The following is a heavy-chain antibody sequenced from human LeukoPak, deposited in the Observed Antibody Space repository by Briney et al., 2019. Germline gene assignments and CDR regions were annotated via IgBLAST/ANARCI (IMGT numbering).Heavy chain of an antibody. D-gene: IGHD6-13*01. CDR3: ARHTKAAAAGNDAFDI. CDR1: GYSFTSYW. J-gene: IGHJ3*02. Sequence: GESLKISCKGSGYSFTSYWIGWVRQMPGKGLEWMGIIYPGDSDTRYSPSFQGQVTISADKSISTAYLQWSSLKASDTAMYYCARHTKAAAAGNDAFDIWGQGTMVTVSS. CDR2: IYPGDSDT. V-gene: IGHV5-51*01.